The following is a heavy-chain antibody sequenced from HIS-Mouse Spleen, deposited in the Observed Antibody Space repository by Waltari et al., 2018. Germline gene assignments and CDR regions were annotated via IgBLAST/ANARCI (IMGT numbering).Heavy chain of an antibody. CDR1: VFTVSSNY. CDR2: IYSGGST. CDR3: AGGVGSSWYYFDY. J-gene: IGHJ4*02. Sequence: EVKLVESGGGLIQPGGARSLSCAASVFTVSSNYIHWARQAPGKGLEWVSVIYSGGSTYYADSVKGRFTISRDNSKNTLYLQMNSLRAEDTAVYYCAGGVGSSWYYFDYWGQGTLVTVSS. D-gene: IGHD6-13*01. V-gene: IGHV3-53*01.